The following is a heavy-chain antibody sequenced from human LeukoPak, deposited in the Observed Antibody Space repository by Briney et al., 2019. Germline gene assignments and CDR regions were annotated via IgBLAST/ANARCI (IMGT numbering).Heavy chain of an antibody. CDR2: IIPIFGTA. Sequence: GASVKVSCKASGGTFSSYAISWVRQAPGQGLEWMGGIIPIFGTANYAQKFQGRVTITADESTSTAYMELSSLRSEDTAVYYCAHEPHEGYDLYWGQGTLVTVSS. D-gene: IGHD3-3*01. V-gene: IGHV1-69*13. CDR3: AHEPHEGYDLY. J-gene: IGHJ4*02. CDR1: GGTFSSYA.